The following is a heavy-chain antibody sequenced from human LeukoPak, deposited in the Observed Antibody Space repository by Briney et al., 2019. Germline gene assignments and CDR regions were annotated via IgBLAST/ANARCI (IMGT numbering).Heavy chain of an antibody. Sequence: GGFLKISCKGSGYSFTNNWIGWVRQLPGKGLEWMGIIYPGDSETRYSPSFQGQVTISADKSISTAYLQWSSLKASDTAMYYCARRYCSGGSCYSGFDYWGQGTLVTVSS. CDR3: ARRYCSGGSCYSGFDY. V-gene: IGHV5-51*01. CDR1: GYSFTNNW. D-gene: IGHD2-15*01. CDR2: IYPGDSET. J-gene: IGHJ4*02.